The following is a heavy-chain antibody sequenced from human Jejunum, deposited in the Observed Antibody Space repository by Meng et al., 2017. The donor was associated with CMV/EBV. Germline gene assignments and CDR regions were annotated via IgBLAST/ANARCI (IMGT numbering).Heavy chain of an antibody. CDR2: ISPSGNI. CDR1: GDSISNYF. CDR3: ARGESRGYYYFDY. V-gene: IGHV4-4*07. D-gene: IGHD3-22*01. Sequence: QVPPPESGPGLSRPSRTPSLTVPVSGDSISNYFLSLIRQPAGKKLEWIGRISPSGNINYIPSLKGRVTMSLDTSNNQIFLNLTSVTAADTALYYCARGESRGYYYFDYWGQGILVTVSS. J-gene: IGHJ4*02.